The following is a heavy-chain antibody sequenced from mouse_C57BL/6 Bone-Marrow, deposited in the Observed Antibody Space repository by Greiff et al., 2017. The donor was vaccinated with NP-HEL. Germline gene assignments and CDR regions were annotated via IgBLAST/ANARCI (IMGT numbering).Heavy chain of an antibody. J-gene: IGHJ4*01. CDR1: GFTFSDYY. CDR3: AKHDYCGSSYDAMDY. V-gene: IGHV5-12*01. Sequence: VQLKESGGGLVQPGGSLKLSCAASGFTFSDYYMYWVRQTPEKRLEWVAYISNGGGSTYYPDTVKGRFTISRDNAKNTLYLQMSRLKSEDTAMYYCAKHDYCGSSYDAMDYWGQGTSVTVSS. CDR2: ISNGGGST. D-gene: IGHD1-1*01.